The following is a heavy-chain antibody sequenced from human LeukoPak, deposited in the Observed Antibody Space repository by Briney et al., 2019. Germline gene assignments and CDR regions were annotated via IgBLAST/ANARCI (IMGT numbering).Heavy chain of an antibody. D-gene: IGHD3-10*01. CDR1: GFTFRNAW. CDR2: IKSKNNGGTT. V-gene: IGHV3-15*01. CDR3: TTGSTSDYGSGSYTTIDY. Sequence: GGSLRLSCAASGFTFRNAWMSWVRHAPGKGLEWVGRIKSKNNGGTTDYAAPVTGRFTISRDDSRNTLYLQMNSLKTEDTGVYYCTTGSTSDYGSGSYTTIDYWGQGTRVTVAS. J-gene: IGHJ4*02.